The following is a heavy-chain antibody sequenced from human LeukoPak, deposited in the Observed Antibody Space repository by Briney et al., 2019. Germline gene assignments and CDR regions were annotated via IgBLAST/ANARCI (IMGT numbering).Heavy chain of an antibody. CDR3: AAFTTSSWFDY. D-gene: IGHD6-13*01. CDR1: GGSITSSY. V-gene: IGHV4-59*08. CDR2: IHYTGTT. J-gene: IGHJ4*02. Sequence: SETLSHTCTVSGGSITSSYWSWIRQSPGKGLEWIGYIHYTGTTNYNPSLKSRVTISIDTSKNQFSLKLSSVTAADTAMYYCAAFTTSSWFDYWGQGSLVAVSS.